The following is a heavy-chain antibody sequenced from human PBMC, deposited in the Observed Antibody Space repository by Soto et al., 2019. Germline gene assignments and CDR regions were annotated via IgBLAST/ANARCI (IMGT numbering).Heavy chain of an antibody. V-gene: IGHV1-69*13. Sequence: SVEVSCKSSGGSFGKSSMNWVRQPPGQGLEWLGGFIPVYRTLNYAQKFQGRVTITADESTGTAYMTLSSLASDDTAVYYCATGVIWIGYFTVDSWGKGTRVTV. CDR2: FIPVYRTL. J-gene: IGHJ4*02. CDR1: GGSFGKSS. D-gene: IGHD3-3*01. CDR3: ATGVIWIGYFTVDS.